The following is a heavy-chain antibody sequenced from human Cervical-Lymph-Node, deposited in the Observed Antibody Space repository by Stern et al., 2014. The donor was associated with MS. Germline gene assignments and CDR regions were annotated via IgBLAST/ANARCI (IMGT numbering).Heavy chain of an antibody. Sequence: VQLEESGAEVKKPGASVKVSCKASGYTFTSHYMHWVRQAPGQGLEWVGIINPSGVSASAAQKFQGRVTLTRDTSRSTVYMELSSLRSEKTAVYYCASGTGSKRPTGNYWGQGTLVTVSS. D-gene: IGHD3/OR15-3a*01. CDR1: GYTFTSHY. CDR3: ASGTGSKRPTGNY. CDR2: INPSGVSA. V-gene: IGHV1-46*01. J-gene: IGHJ4*02.